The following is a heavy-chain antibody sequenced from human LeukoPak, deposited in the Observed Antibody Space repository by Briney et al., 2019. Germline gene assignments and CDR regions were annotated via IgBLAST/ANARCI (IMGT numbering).Heavy chain of an antibody. J-gene: IGHJ3*02. Sequence: ASVKVSCKVSGYTLTELSMHWVRQAPGKGLEWMGGFDPEDGETIYAQKFQGRVTMTEDTSTDTAYMELSRLRSDDTAVYYCARAPGGARAFDIWGQGTMVTVSS. V-gene: IGHV1-24*01. CDR3: ARAPGGARAFDI. CDR1: GYTLTELS. D-gene: IGHD3-16*01. CDR2: FDPEDGET.